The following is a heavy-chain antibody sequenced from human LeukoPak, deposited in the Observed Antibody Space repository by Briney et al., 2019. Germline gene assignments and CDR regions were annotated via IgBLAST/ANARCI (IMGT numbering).Heavy chain of an antibody. CDR3: ARLTTTAPPAFDY. CDR1: GLTFGSYW. D-gene: IGHD4/OR15-4a*01. V-gene: IGHV3-7*01. CDR2: IKRDGSER. J-gene: IGHJ4*02. Sequence: PGGSLRLSCAASGLTFGSYWMSWVRQAPGKGLEWVANIKRDGSERYYVDSVKGRFTISRDNAKNSLYLQMNSLRAEDTAVYYCARLTTTAPPAFDYWGQGTLVTVSS.